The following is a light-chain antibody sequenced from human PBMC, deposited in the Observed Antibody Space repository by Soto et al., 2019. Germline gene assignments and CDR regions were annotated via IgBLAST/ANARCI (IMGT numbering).Light chain of an antibody. CDR1: QSVSSN. J-gene: IGKJ1*01. CDR2: GAS. Sequence: EIVMTQSPATLSVSPGERATLSCRASQSVSSNLAWYQQKPGQGPRLLIYGASTRATDIPGRFSGSGSGTEFTLTISSLQSEDFAVYYCQQYNNWPRTFGQGTKVEIK. V-gene: IGKV3-15*01. CDR3: QQYNNWPRT.